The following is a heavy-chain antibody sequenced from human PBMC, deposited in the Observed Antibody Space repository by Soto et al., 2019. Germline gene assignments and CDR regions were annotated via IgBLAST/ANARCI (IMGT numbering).Heavy chain of an antibody. CDR2: ISGSSGTI. CDR3: ARDSLRLERYYDFWSGYYEAANWFDP. Sequence: PGGSLRFSCAASGFTFSSYAMSWVRQAPGKGLEWVSAISGSSGTIYYADSVKGRFTISRDNAKNSLYLQMNSLRAEDTAVYYCARDSLRLERYYDFWSGYYEAANWFDPWGQGTLVTVSS. CDR1: GFTFSSYA. J-gene: IGHJ5*02. V-gene: IGHV3-23*01. D-gene: IGHD3-3*01.